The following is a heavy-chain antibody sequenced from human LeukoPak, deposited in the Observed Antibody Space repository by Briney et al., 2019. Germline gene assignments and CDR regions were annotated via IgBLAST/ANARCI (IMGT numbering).Heavy chain of an antibody. Sequence: GGSLRLSCAASGFTFDDYGMSWVRQAPGKGLEWVSGINWNGGSTGYADSVKGRFTISRDNAKNSLSLQMISLRAEDTAVYYCARDQGATRGGYYYYYYMDVWGKGTTVTISS. J-gene: IGHJ6*03. CDR2: INWNGGST. CDR1: GFTFDDYG. D-gene: IGHD3-10*01. V-gene: IGHV3-20*04. CDR3: ARDQGATRGGYYYYYYMDV.